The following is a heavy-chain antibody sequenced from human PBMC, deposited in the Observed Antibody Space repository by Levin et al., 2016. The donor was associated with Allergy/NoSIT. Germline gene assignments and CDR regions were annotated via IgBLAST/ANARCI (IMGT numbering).Heavy chain of an antibody. CDR3: AASYGDFDS. Sequence: SVKVSCKASGDTFGRNTFTWVRQAPGQGLEWMGRSITALGRVEYAQKFQARVTITADKSTNTTYMGVSGLRSEDTAVYYCAASYGDFDSWGQGTQVTVSS. J-gene: IGHJ5*01. CDR1: GDTFGRNT. D-gene: IGHD4-17*01. CDR2: SITALGRV. V-gene: IGHV1-69*02.